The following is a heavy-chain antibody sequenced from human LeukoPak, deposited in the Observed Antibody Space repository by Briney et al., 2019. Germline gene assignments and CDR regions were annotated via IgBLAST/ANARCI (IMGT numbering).Heavy chain of an antibody. J-gene: IGHJ6*03. Sequence: SETLSLTCAVYGGSFSGYYWSWIRQPPGKGLEWIGEINHSGSTNYNPSLKSRVTISVDTSKNQFSLKLSSVTAADTAVYYCARGASGYYSSGSYYSLLDYYYYMDVWGKGTTVTVSS. CDR1: GGSFSGYY. V-gene: IGHV4-34*01. CDR3: ARGASGYYSSGSYYSLLDYYYYMDV. D-gene: IGHD3-10*01. CDR2: INHSGST.